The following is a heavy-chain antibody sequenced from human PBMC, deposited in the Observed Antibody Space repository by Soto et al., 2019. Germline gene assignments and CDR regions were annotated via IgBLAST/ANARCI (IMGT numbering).Heavy chain of an antibody. D-gene: IGHD5-18*01. V-gene: IGHV1-3*01. CDR2: INAGNGNT. J-gene: IGHJ4*02. CDR1: GYTFTSYA. CDR3: ASEGAGYCYGD. Sequence: QVQLVQSGAEVKKPGASVKVSCKASGYTFTSYAMHWVRQAPGQRLEWMGWINAGNGNTKYSQKFQGRVTITRDTSARTAYMELSSLRSDDPAVYCFASEGAGYCYGDWGQGSLLTFGS.